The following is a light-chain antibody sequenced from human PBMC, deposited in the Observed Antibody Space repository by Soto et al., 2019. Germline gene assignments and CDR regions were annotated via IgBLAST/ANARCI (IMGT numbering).Light chain of an antibody. CDR1: SSDIGAYNY. CDR3: RSYAGSNGYV. CDR2: EVS. Sequence: QSALTKPPSASGSPGQSVAISCTRTSSDIGAYNYVSWYQQHPGKAPILMIYEVSKRPSGVPDRFSGSKSGNPASLTVSGLQAEDEADYYSRSYAGSNGYVFGTGTKLTVL. J-gene: IGLJ1*01. V-gene: IGLV2-8*01.